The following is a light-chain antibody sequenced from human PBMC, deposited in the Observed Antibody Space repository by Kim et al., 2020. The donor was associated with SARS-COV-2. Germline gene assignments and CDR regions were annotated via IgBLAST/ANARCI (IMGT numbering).Light chain of an antibody. J-gene: IGKJ2*01. V-gene: IGKV1-5*03. CDR2: EAS. CDR1: QSVGRW. Sequence: DIQMTQSPSTRSASVGDRVTITCRASQSVGRWLAWYQQKPGKATKLLIYEASRLESGVPSRFSGSGSGTEFTLTISSLQPDDFATYYCQQYNGYHTFGQGTKLEI. CDR3: QQYNGYHT.